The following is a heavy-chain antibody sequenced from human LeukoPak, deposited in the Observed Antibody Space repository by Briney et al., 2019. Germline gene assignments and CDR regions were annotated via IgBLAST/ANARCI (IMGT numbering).Heavy chain of an antibody. CDR3: ARQTSTMIVVVTNGGWFDP. J-gene: IGHJ5*02. CDR2: INPSGGST. CDR1: GYTFTSYY. Sequence: GASVKVSCKASGYTFTSYYMHWVRQAPGQGLEWMGIINPSGGSTSYAQKFQGRVTMTRDTSTSTVYMELSSLRSEDTAVYYCARQTSTMIVVVTNGGWFDPWGQGTLVTVSS. V-gene: IGHV1-46*01. D-gene: IGHD3-22*01.